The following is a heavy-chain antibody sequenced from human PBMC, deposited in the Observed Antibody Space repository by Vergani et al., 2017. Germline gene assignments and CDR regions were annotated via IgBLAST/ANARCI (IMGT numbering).Heavy chain of an antibody. Sequence: EVQLVESGGALVRPGGSLRLSCAASGFTFSGYEMNWVRQAPGKGLEWVSYISSSGDTIYYADSVKGRFTISRDNAKNSLYLQMNSLRAEDTAVYYCARERSPEGIDYWGQGTLVTVSS. CDR2: ISSSGDTI. V-gene: IGHV3-48*03. J-gene: IGHJ4*02. CDR3: ARERSPEGIDY. CDR1: GFTFSGYE.